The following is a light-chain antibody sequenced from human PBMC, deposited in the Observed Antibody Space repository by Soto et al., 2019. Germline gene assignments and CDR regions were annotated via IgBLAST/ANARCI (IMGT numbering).Light chain of an antibody. CDR2: AAS. CDR1: QSISSY. J-gene: IGKJ1*01. Sequence: DIQMTQSPSSLSASVGDRVTITCRASQSISSYLNWYQQKPGKAPKLLIYAASSLQSGVPSRFSGSGSGTDFTLTISSLQPEDFASYSCKQSYSTPGTFGQGTKVEVK. V-gene: IGKV1-39*01. CDR3: KQSYSTPGT.